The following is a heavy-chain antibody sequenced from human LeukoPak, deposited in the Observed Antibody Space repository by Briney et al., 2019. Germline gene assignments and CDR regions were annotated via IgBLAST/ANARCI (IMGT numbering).Heavy chain of an antibody. Sequence: ASVKVSCTASGGTFSSYAISWVRQAPGQGLEWMGRIIPILGIANYAQKFQGRVTITADKSTSTAYMELSSLRSEDTAVYYCARDSSVRYQLLPFDYWGQGTLVTVSS. J-gene: IGHJ4*02. CDR2: IIPILGIA. V-gene: IGHV1-69*04. CDR3: ARDSSVRYQLLPFDY. CDR1: GGTFSSYA. D-gene: IGHD2-2*01.